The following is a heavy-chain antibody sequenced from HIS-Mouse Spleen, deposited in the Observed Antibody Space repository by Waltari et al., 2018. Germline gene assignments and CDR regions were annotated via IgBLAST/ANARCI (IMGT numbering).Heavy chain of an antibody. CDR3: AKDLSSSWYFDY. V-gene: IGHV3-30*18. Sequence: QVQLVESGGGVVQPGRSLRLSCAASGFTFSSYAMHWCRQAPGKGLEWVAVISYDGSNKYYADSVKGRFTISRDNSKNTLYLQMNSLRAEDTAVYYCAKDLSSSWYFDYWGQGTMVTVSS. D-gene: IGHD6-13*01. CDR1: GFTFSSYA. CDR2: ISYDGSNK. J-gene: IGHJ4*02.